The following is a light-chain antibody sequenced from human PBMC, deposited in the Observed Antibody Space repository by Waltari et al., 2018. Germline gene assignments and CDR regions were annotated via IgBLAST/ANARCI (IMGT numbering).Light chain of an antibody. Sequence: DIMMTQSPDSLAVSLGERATINCKSSQSVLYSSNNNNYLAWYQQIPGQPPKLLIYWASTRESGVPDRFSGSGSGTDFTLTISSLQAEDVAVYYCQQYYSPPWTFGQGTKVEIK. CDR2: WAS. CDR3: QQYYSPPWT. CDR1: QSVLYSSNNNNY. J-gene: IGKJ1*01. V-gene: IGKV4-1*01.